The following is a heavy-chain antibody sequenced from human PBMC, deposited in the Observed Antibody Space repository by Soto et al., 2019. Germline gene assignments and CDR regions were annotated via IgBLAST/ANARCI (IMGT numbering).Heavy chain of an antibody. CDR1: GGSVSSGSYY. CDR2: IYYSGST. J-gene: IGHJ6*02. V-gene: IGHV4-61*01. Sequence: SETLSLTCTVSGGSVSSGSYYWSWIRQPPGKGLEWIGYIYYSGSTNYNPSLKSRVTISVDTSKNQFSLKLSSVTAADTAVYYCARASSGSYYWDYYYGMDVWGQGTTVTVS. CDR3: ARASSGSYYWDYYYGMDV. D-gene: IGHD1-26*01.